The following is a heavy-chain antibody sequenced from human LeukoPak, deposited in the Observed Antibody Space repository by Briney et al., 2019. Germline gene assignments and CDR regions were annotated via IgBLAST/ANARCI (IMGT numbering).Heavy chain of an antibody. V-gene: IGHV4-34*01. CDR2: INQSGST. D-gene: IGHD4-17*01. CDR1: GGSFSGCY. Sequence: SETLSLTCAVYGGSFSGCYWSWMRQPPGEGLEWIGDINQSGSTTYNPSLKSRVTILVDTSKNQFSLELTSVTAADTAVYYCARGVPYGDCEVDYWGQGTLVTVSS. J-gene: IGHJ4*02. CDR3: ARGVPYGDCEVDY.